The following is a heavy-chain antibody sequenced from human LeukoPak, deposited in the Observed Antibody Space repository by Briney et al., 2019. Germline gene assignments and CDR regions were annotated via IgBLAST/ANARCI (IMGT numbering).Heavy chain of an antibody. CDR1: GGVIRTYY. D-gene: IGHD2-15*01. CDR3: ARETYCSGGTCFFGPDY. J-gene: IGHJ4*02. Sequence: SEALSLTCTVSGGVIRTYYWSWIRPPPGKGLEYIGYIYYTGSTTYNPSLESRVTMSVDTSKNQFSLQLTSVTAADTAVYHCARETYCSGGTCFFGPDYWGQGTLVTVSS. V-gene: IGHV4-59*12. CDR2: IYYTGST.